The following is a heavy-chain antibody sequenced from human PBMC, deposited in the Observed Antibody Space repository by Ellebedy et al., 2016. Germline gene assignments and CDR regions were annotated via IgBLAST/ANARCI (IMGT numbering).Heavy chain of an antibody. CDR1: GFTFSSYG. CDR3: AIGGGDPWY. CDR2: IWYDGSNK. J-gene: IGHJ4*02. D-gene: IGHD2-21*02. Sequence: GESLKISCAASGFTFSSYGMHWVRQAPGKGLEWVAVIWYDGSNKYYADSVKGRFTISRDNSKNTLYLQMNSLRAEDTAVYYCAIGGGDPWYWGQGTLVTVSS. V-gene: IGHV3-33*01.